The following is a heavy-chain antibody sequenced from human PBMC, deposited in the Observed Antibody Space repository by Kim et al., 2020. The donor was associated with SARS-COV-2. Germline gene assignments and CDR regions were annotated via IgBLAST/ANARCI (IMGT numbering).Heavy chain of an antibody. D-gene: IGHD1-26*01. CDR3: AREIVGATSVGAPFDY. CDR2: ISYDGSNK. V-gene: IGHV3-30*04. Sequence: GGSLRLSCAASGFTFSSYAMHWVRQAPGKGLEWVAVISYDGSNKYYADSVKGRFTISRDNSKNTLYLQMNSLRAEDTAVYYCAREIVGATSVGAPFDYWGQGTLVTVSS. J-gene: IGHJ4*02. CDR1: GFTFSSYA.